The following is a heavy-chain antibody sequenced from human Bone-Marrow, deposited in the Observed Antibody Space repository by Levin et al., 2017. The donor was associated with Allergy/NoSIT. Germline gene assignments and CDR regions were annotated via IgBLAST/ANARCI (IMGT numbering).Heavy chain of an antibody. Sequence: SETLSLTCTVSGGSVYSPDHTWAWVRQAPGKGLDWIGYIFYSGTTFYNPSVRRRVTISIDTSKNYFSLKLYSVTAADTAVYFCARMRVYGLGSSGYYYGMDVWGQGTTITVSS. CDR3: ARMRVYGLGSSGYYYGMDV. D-gene: IGHD6-19*01. V-gene: IGHV4-30-2*01. J-gene: IGHJ6*02. CDR1: GGSVYSPDHT. CDR2: IFYSGTT.